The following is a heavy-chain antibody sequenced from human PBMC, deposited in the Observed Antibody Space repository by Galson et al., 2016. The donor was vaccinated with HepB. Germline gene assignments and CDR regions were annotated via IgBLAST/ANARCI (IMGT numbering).Heavy chain of an antibody. D-gene: IGHD1-1*01. Sequence: ETLSLTCDVAGLSFSNYYWSWIRQPPGKGLEWIGEIHQSGSTNYNPSFSSRVTISVDASKNQFSLDLTSMTAADTAVYYCARGLDDSKTGYWGQGILVTVSS. CDR3: ARGLDDSKTGY. V-gene: IGHV4-34*01. J-gene: IGHJ4*02. CDR1: GLSFSNYY. CDR2: IHQSGST.